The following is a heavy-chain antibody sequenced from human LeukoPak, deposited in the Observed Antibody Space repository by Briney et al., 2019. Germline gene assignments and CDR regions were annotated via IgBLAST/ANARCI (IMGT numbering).Heavy chain of an antibody. J-gene: IGHJ6*03. CDR3: VRLSPPIIRGLSTRHYYYSMDV. D-gene: IGHD3-10*01. CDR2: IYTSGTT. Sequence: SETLSLTCSVSGGSISIGDYYWNWIRQPAGKVLEWIGRIYTSGTTYYNPSLRSRVTISVETPKNQFSLKLSSVTAADTAMYYCVRLSPPIIRGLSTRHYYYSMDVWGKGTTVTVSS. V-gene: IGHV4-61*02. CDR1: GGSISIGDYY.